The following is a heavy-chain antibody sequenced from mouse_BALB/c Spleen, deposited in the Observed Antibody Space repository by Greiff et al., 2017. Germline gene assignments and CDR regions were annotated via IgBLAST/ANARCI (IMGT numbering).Heavy chain of an antibody. Sequence: EVKLMESGGGLVQPGGSRKLSCAASGFTFSSFGMHWVRQAPEKGLEWVAYISSGSSTIYYADTVKGRFTISRDNPKNTLFLQMTSLRSEDTAMYYCARRLLQNYAMDYWGQGTSVTVSS. CDR3: ARRLLQNYAMDY. CDR2: ISSGSSTI. J-gene: IGHJ4*01. CDR1: GFTFSSFG. D-gene: IGHD1-1*01. V-gene: IGHV5-17*02.